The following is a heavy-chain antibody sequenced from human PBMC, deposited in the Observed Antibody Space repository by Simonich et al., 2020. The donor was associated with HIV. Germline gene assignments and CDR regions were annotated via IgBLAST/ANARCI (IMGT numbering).Heavy chain of an antibody. CDR1: GFTFDDYA. D-gene: IGHD6-6*01. CDR3: AKDRYSSSSGSFDY. V-gene: IGHV3-9*03. J-gene: IGHJ4*02. CDR2: SNWNSGSI. Sequence: EVQLVESGGGLVQPGRSLRLSCAASGFTFDDYAMHWVRQAPGNGREGVSGSNWNSGSIGYADSVKGRFTISRDNAKNSLYLQMNRLRAEDMALYYCAKDRYSSSSGSFDYWGQGTLVTVSS.